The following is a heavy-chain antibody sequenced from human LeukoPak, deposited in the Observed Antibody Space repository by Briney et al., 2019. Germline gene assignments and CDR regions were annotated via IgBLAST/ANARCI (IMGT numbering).Heavy chain of an antibody. CDR1: GGSISSSNW. Sequence: SGTLSLTCAVSGGSISSSNWWSWVRQPPGKGLEWIGEIYHSGSTNYNPSLKSRVTISVDKSKNQFSLKLSSVTAADTAVYYCARVIDYYGSGSYTSYYFDYWGQGTLVTVSS. V-gene: IGHV4-4*02. CDR2: IYHSGST. J-gene: IGHJ4*02. D-gene: IGHD3-10*01. CDR3: ARVIDYYGSGSYTSYYFDY.